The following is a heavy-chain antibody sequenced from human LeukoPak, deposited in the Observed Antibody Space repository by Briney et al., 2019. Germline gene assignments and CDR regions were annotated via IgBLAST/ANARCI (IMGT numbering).Heavy chain of an antibody. CDR2: MYYSGST. V-gene: IGHV4-59*08. Sequence: SETLSLTCAVYGGSFSSYYWSWIRQPPGKGLEWIGYMYYSGSTKYNPSLKSRVTILVGTSKNQFSLKLRSVTAADTAVYYCAAHCSGGSCPSDWFDPWGQGTLVTVSS. CDR3: AAHCSGGSCPSDWFDP. CDR1: GGSFSSYY. D-gene: IGHD2-15*01. J-gene: IGHJ5*02.